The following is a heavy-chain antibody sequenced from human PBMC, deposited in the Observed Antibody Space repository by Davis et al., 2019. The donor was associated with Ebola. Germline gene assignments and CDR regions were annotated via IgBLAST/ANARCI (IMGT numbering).Heavy chain of an antibody. CDR2: IKQDGSEK. V-gene: IGHV3-7*03. D-gene: IGHD2-2*02. Sequence: GESLKISCAASGFTFSSYWMSWVRQAPGKGLEWVANIKQDGSEKYYVDSVKGRFTISRDNAKNSLYLQMNSLRAEDTAVYYCARGGDIVVVPAAIIGYSYGYWFDYRGQGTLVTVSS. CDR3: ARGGDIVVVPAAIIGYSYGYWFDY. J-gene: IGHJ4*02. CDR1: GFTFSSYW.